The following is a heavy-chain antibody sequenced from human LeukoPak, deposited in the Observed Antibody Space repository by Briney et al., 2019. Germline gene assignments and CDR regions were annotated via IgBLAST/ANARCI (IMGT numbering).Heavy chain of an antibody. J-gene: IGHJ6*02. CDR2: ISGSGGST. V-gene: IGHV3-23*01. Sequence: GGSLRLSCAASGFTFSSYAMSWVRQAPGRGVEWVSAISGSGGSTYYAASVTGRFTISTDNSKNTLYLQMNSLSAEDTAVYYCAKEKGSGSFDYYYGMDVCGQATTVTVSS. D-gene: IGHD3-10*01. CDR1: GFTFSSYA. CDR3: AKEKGSGSFDYYYGMDV.